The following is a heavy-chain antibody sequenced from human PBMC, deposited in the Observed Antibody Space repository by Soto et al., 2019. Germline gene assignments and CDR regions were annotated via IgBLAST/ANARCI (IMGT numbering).Heavy chain of an antibody. J-gene: IGHJ3*02. CDR3: ARRRNNGYDFPIAFDI. Sequence: QVQLVQSGAEVKKPGSSVKVSCKASGGTFSSYTISWVRQAPGQGLEWMGRIIPILGIANYAQKFQGRVTITADKSTSTAYMELSSLRSEDTAVYYCARRRNNGYDFPIAFDIWGQGTMVTVSS. V-gene: IGHV1-69*02. D-gene: IGHD5-12*01. CDR2: IIPILGIA. CDR1: GGTFSSYT.